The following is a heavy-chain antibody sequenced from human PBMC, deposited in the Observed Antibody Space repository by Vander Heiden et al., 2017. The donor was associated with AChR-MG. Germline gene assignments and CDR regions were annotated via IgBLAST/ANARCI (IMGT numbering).Heavy chain of an antibody. CDR2: IYYSGST. CDR1: GGSISSSSYY. V-gene: IGHV4-39*01. J-gene: IGHJ3*02. Sequence: QLQLQESGPGLVTPSETLSLTCTVSGGSISSSSYYWGWIRQPPGKGLEWIGSIYYSGSTYDNPSLKSRVTISVDTSKNQFSLKMSSVTAADTAVYYCARNQVDAFDIWGQGTMVAVSS. CDR3: ARNQVDAFDI.